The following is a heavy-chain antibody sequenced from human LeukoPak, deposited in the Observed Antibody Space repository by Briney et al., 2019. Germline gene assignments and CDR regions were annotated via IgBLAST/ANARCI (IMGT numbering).Heavy chain of an antibody. CDR3: AKRDGVF. D-gene: IGHD2-8*01. CDR2: ISGSGGSS. CDR1: GITFSNFA. V-gene: IGHV3-23*01. J-gene: IGHJ4*02. Sequence: GGSLRLSCAASGITFSNFAMSWVRQAPGKGLEWVSTISGSGGSSDYADSVKGRFTISRDNSKNTLYLQMNSLRAEDTAVYYCAKRDGVFWGQGTLVTVSS.